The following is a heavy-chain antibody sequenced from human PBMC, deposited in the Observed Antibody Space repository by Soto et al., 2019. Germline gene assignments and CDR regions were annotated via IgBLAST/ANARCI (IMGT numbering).Heavy chain of an antibody. V-gene: IGHV4-30-4*01. CDR2: IYYSGST. Sequence: QVQLQESGPGLVKPSQTLSLTCTVSGGSISSGDYYWSWIRQPPGKGLEWIGYIYYSGSTYYNPSLKSRVTISVDTPKNTFSLRLSSVTAADTAVYYCARVGGFGATTIDYWGQGTLVTVSS. J-gene: IGHJ4*02. CDR3: ARVGGFGATTIDY. D-gene: IGHD3-10*01. CDR1: GGSISSGDYY.